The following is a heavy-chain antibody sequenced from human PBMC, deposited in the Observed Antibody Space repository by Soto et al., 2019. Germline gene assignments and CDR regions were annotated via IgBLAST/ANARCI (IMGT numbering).Heavy chain of an antibody. CDR1: GGSISSYY. Sequence: QVQLQESGPGLVKPSETLSLTCTVSGGSISSYYWSWIRQPPGKGLEWIGYIYYSGSTNYNPSLKSRVTISVDTSKNQFSLKLSSVTAADTAVYYCARVLSCSGGSCSGGHIDYWGQGILVTVSS. CDR2: IYYSGST. D-gene: IGHD2-15*01. V-gene: IGHV4-59*01. CDR3: ARVLSCSGGSCSGGHIDY. J-gene: IGHJ4*02.